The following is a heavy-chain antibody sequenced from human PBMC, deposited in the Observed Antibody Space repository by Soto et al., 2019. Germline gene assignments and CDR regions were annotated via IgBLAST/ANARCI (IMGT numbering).Heavy chain of an antibody. CDR2: IKGEADGGTT. CDR3: AKGRSYYYYYGVDV. V-gene: IGHV3-15*01. Sequence: PGGSLRLSCAASGFTFSNAWMSWVRQAPGKGLEWVGRIKGEADGGTTDYAAPVKGRITISRDHSKDTLYLQMNSLKTEDTALYYCAKGRSYYYYYGVDVWGQGTTVTVSS. J-gene: IGHJ6*02. CDR1: GFTFSNAW.